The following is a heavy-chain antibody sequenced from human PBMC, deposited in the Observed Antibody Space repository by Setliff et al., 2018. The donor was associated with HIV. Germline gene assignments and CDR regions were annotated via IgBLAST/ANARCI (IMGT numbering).Heavy chain of an antibody. CDR3: AKGTPSCSFCFDN. J-gene: IGHJ4*02. CDR1: GGSIGTANW. Sequence: LSLTCAVSGGSIGTANWWSWVRQPPGQGLEWIGEIYYSGNTNYNPSLKSRVTMSVDKPKNHLSLKLSSVTAADTALYYCAKGTPSCSFCFDNWGPGTLVTVSS. D-gene: IGHD2-15*01. CDR2: IYYSGNT. V-gene: IGHV4-4*02.